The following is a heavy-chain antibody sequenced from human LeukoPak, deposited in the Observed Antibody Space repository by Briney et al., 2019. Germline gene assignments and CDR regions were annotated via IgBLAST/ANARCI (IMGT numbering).Heavy chain of an antibody. CDR3: EKTTTGYSSGRNPAWPVDY. J-gene: IGHJ4*02. Sequence: HPGGSLRLSCTASGFTFSSYAMYWVRQAPGKGLEWVSGIFGSGGSAHYADSVKGRFTISRDNSQNTVYLQMNSLRAEDTAVYYCEKTTTGYSSGRNPAWPVDYWGQGTLVTVSS. CDR1: GFTFSSYA. D-gene: IGHD6-19*01. V-gene: IGHV3-23*05. CDR2: IFGSGGSA.